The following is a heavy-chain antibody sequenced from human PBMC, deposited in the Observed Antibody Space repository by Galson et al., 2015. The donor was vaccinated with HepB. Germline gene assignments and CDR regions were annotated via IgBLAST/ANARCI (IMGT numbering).Heavy chain of an antibody. Sequence: SLRLSCAASGFTFSSYGMHWVRQAPGKGLEWVAVISYDGSNKYYADSVKGRFTISRDNSKNTLYLQMNSLRAEDTAVYYCAKDNGEGDIVVVPAATGEFDYWGQGTLITVSS. J-gene: IGHJ4*02. V-gene: IGHV3-30*18. CDR2: ISYDGSNK. CDR3: AKDNGEGDIVVVPAATGEFDY. D-gene: IGHD2-2*01. CDR1: GFTFSSYG.